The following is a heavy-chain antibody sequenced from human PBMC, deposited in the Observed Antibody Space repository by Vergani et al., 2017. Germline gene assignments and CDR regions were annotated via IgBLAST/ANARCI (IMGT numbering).Heavy chain of an antibody. V-gene: IGHV3-48*03. J-gene: IGHJ4*02. Sequence: EVQLVESGGGLVQPGGSLRLSCAASGFTFSSYEMNWVRQAPGKGLEWVSYISSSGSTIYYADSVKGRFTISRDNAKNSLYLQMNSLRAEDTAVYYCAKLVGQYDYVWTWGQGTLVTVSS. CDR2: ISSSGSTI. CDR1: GFTFSSYE. CDR3: AKLVGQYDYVWT. D-gene: IGHD3-16*01.